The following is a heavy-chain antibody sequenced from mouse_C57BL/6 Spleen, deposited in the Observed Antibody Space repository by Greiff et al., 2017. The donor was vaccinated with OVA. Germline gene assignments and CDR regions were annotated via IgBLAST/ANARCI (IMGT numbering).Heavy chain of an antibody. CDR1: GYTFTSYW. V-gene: IGHV1-69*01. CDR3: ERYNDF. D-gene: IGHD2-4*01. CDR2: IDPSDSYT. J-gene: IGHJ3*01. Sequence: QVQLQQPGAELVMPGASVKLSCKASGYTFTSYWMHWVKQRPGQGLEWIGEIDPSDSYTNYNQKFKGKSTLTVDKSSSTAYMQLSSLTSEDSAVYYCERYNDFWGQGTLVTVSA.